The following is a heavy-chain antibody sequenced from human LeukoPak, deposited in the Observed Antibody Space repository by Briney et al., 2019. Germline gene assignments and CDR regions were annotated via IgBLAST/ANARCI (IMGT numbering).Heavy chain of an antibody. J-gene: IGHJ6*02. V-gene: IGHV3-30*18. CDR1: GFTFSSYG. CDR3: AKDRDTMVRGAHYYPYGMDV. D-gene: IGHD3-10*01. CDR2: ISYDGSNK. Sequence: GGSLRLSCAASGFTFSSYGMHWVRQAPGKGLEWVAVISYDGSNKYYADSVKGRFTISRDNSKNTLYLQMNSLRAEDTAVYYCAKDRDTMVRGAHYYPYGMDVWGQGTTVTVSS.